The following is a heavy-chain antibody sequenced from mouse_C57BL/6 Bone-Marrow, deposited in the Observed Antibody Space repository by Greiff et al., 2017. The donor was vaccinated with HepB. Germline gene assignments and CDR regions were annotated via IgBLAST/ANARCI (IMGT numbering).Heavy chain of an antibody. D-gene: IGHD2-1*01. J-gene: IGHJ4*01. CDR1: GFTFSDYG. Sequence: DVKLVESGGGLVQPGGSLKLSCAASGFTFSDYGMAWVRQAPRKGPEWVAFISNLAYSTYYADTVTGRFTISRENAKNTLYLEMSSLRSEDTAMYYCARGDYGRAMDYWGQGTSVTVSS. CDR2: ISNLAYST. V-gene: IGHV5-15*01. CDR3: ARGDYGRAMDY.